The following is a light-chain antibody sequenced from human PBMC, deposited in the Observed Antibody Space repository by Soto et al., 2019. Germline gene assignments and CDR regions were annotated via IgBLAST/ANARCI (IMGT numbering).Light chain of an antibody. J-gene: IGKJ1*01. CDR1: QSVSNN. CDR2: GAS. Sequence: EIVMTQSPATLSASPGERATLSCRASQSVSNNLAWYHQKPGQAPRLLVYGASTRATGIPARFSGSGSGTEFTLTSSRLQPEDFAVYYCQQYNNWWTFGQGTKVEIK. V-gene: IGKV3-15*01. CDR3: QQYNNWWT.